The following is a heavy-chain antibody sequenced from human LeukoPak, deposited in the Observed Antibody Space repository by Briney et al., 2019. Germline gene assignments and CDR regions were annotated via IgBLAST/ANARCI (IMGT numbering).Heavy chain of an antibody. CDR2: ISYDGSNK. J-gene: IGHJ4*02. CDR1: GFIFSSYG. Sequence: GGSLRLSCAASGFIFSSYGMHWVRQAPGKGLEWVAAISYDGSNKYYADSVKGRFTISRDNSKNTLHLQMNSLRAEDTAVYYCAKDRYYDSSGYHWDYWGQGTLVTVSS. CDR3: AKDRYYDSSGYHWDY. D-gene: IGHD3-22*01. V-gene: IGHV3-30*18.